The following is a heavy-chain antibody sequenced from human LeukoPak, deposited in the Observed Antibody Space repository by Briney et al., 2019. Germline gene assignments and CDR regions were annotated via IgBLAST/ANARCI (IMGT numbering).Heavy chain of an antibody. V-gene: IGHV4-34*01. D-gene: IGHD5-18*01. J-gene: IGHJ3*02. CDR3: ARGNRMYSYGPGAFDI. CDR1: GGSFSGYY. Sequence: SETLSLTCAVYGGSFSGYYWSWIRQPPGKGLEWIGEINHSGSTNYNPSLKSRVTISVDTSKNQFSLKLSSVTAADTAVYYCARGNRMYSYGPGAFDIWGQVTIVTVSS. CDR2: INHSGST.